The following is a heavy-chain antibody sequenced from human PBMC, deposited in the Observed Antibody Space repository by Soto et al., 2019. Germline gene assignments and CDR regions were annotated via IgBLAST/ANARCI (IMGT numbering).Heavy chain of an antibody. V-gene: IGHV1-69*13. CDR1: GGTFSSYA. J-gene: IGHJ6*02. CDR3: ARGNIDILTGPPTQIYGMDV. D-gene: IGHD3-9*01. Sequence: GASVKVSCKASGGTFSSYAISWVRQAPGQGLEWMGGIIPIFGTANYAQKFQGRVTITADESTSTDYMELSSLRSEDTAVYYCARGNIDILTGPPTQIYGMDVWGQGTTVTVSS. CDR2: IIPIFGTA.